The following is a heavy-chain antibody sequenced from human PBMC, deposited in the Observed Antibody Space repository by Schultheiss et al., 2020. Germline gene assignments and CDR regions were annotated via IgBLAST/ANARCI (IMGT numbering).Heavy chain of an antibody. CDR1: GGTFSSYA. V-gene: IGHV1-18*01. CDR3: ARDGSAMDV. CDR2: ISAYNGDT. Sequence: ASVKVSCKASGGTFSSYAISWVRQAPGQGLEWMGWISAYNGDTNYAQKLQGRVTMTTDTSTSTAYMELRSLRSEDTAVYYCARDGSAMDVWGQGTTVTVSS. J-gene: IGHJ6*02.